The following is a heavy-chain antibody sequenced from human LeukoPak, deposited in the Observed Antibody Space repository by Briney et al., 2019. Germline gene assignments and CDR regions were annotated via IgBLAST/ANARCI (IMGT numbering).Heavy chain of an antibody. J-gene: IGHJ4*02. CDR3: ARDQAIVVVTAKDY. V-gene: IGHV3-33*01. CDR1: GFTFSSYG. D-gene: IGHD2-21*02. Sequence: PGGSLRLSCAASGFTFSSYGMHWVRQAPGKGLEWVAVIWYDGSNKYYADSVKGRFTISRDNSKNTLYLQMNSLRAEDTAVYYCARDQAIVVVTAKDYWGQGTLVTVSS. CDR2: IWYDGSNK.